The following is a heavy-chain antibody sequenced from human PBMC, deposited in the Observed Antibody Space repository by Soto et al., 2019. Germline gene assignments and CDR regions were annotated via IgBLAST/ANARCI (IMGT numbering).Heavy chain of an antibody. CDR2: IRSKANSYAT. CDR1: GFTFSGSA. Sequence: EVQLVESGGGVVQPGGSLKLSCAASGFTFSGSAMHWVRQASGKGLEWVGRIRSKANSYATAYAASLKGRFTISSDDSKNTAYPQMNSLTPEDTAAYYSTSRRSTNGVCHPDSWCQGTRVTVSS. V-gene: IGHV3-73*01. CDR3: TSRRSTNGVCHPDS. J-gene: IGHJ5*01. D-gene: IGHD2-8*01.